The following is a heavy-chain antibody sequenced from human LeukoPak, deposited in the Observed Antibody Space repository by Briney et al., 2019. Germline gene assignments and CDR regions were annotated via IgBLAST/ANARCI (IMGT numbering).Heavy chain of an antibody. J-gene: IGHJ4*02. CDR1: GFTFSSYS. CDR2: ISSSSSYI. Sequence: GGSLRLSCAASGFTFSSYSMNWVRQAPGKGLEWVSSISSSSSYIYYAASVRGRFTISRDNSKNTLYLQMNNLRAEDTAVYYCAKDPRDHSYGWSWRYFDYWGQGTLVTVSS. D-gene: IGHD5-18*01. CDR3: AKDPRDHSYGWSWRYFDY. V-gene: IGHV3-21*01.